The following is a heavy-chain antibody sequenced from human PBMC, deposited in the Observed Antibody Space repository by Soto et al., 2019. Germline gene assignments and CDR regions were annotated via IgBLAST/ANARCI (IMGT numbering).Heavy chain of an antibody. J-gene: IGHJ6*02. CDR1: GYTFTSYY. CDR3: ARPPYITIFGVVTMGMGMDV. V-gene: IGHV1-46*01. Sequence: AASVKVSCKASGYTFTSYYMHWVRQAPGQGLEWMGIINPSGGSTSYAQKFQGRVTMTRDTSTSTVYMELSSLRSEDTAVYYCARPPYITIFGVVTMGMGMDVWGQGTTVTVSS. D-gene: IGHD3-3*01. CDR2: INPSGGST.